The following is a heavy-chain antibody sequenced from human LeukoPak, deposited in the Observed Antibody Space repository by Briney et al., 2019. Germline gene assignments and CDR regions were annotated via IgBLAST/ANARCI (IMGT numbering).Heavy chain of an antibody. CDR3: ARAYCSSITCFE. V-gene: IGHV3-48*01. J-gene: IGHJ4*02. Sequence: PGGSLRLSCAPSGFIVSRYSMTWVRQAPGKGLKWASSISTSYSGIYYADSVKGRFTISRDNAKNSLYLQMDSLRADDTAVFYCARAYCSSITCFEWGQGTLVTVSS. CDR2: ISTSYSGI. D-gene: IGHD2-2*01. CDR1: GFIVSRYS.